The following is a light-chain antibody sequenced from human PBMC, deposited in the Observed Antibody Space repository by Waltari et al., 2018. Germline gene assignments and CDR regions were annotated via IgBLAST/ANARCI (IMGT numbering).Light chain of an antibody. CDR1: QDISNF. CDR3: QQSDT. Sequence: DIQMTQSPSSLSASVGERVTITCQASQDISNFLNWYQQKPGKAPKLLIYDESNLETGVPSRFSGSGSGTDFTFSISSLQPEDFATYYCQQSDTFGQGTRLEIK. J-gene: IGKJ2*01. V-gene: IGKV1-33*01. CDR2: DES.